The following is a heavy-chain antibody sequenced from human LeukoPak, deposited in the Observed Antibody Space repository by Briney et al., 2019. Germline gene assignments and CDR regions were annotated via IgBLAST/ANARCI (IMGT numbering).Heavy chain of an antibody. CDR1: GFTFSSYA. CDR2: ISYDGSNK. CDR3: ARERYSSGWYSVDY. J-gene: IGHJ4*02. V-gene: IGHV3-30*04. D-gene: IGHD6-19*01. Sequence: GGSLRLSCAASGFTFSSYAMHWVRQAPGKGLEWVAVISYDGSNKYYADSVKGRFTISRDNSKNTLCLQMNSLRAEDTAVYYCARERYSSGWYSVDYWGQGTLVTVSS.